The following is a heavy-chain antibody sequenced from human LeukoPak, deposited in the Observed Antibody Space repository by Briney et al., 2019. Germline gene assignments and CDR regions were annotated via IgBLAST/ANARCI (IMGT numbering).Heavy chain of an antibody. CDR3: ARPYYDSSGYRFDY. CDR1: GFTFSNYA. CDR2: LSYDGSDK. J-gene: IGHJ4*02. Sequence: GGSLRLSCAASGFTFSNYAMPWVRQAPGKGLEWVAVLSYDGSDKYYADSVKGRFTISRDNSKNTLYLQMNSLRAEDTAVYYCARPYYDSSGYRFDYWGQGTLVTVSS. V-gene: IGHV3-30-3*01. D-gene: IGHD3-22*01.